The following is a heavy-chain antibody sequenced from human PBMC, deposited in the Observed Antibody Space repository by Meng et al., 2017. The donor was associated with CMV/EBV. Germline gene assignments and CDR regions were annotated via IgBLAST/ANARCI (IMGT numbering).Heavy chain of an antibody. CDR3: ARDRPWEPLDY. D-gene: IGHD1-26*01. J-gene: IGHJ4*02. Sequence: GESLKISCAASGFTFSSYWMHWVRQAPGKGLVWVSRINSDGSSTSYADSVKGRFTIPRDNAKNTLYLQMNSLRAEDTAVYYCARDRPWEPLDYWGQGTLVTVSS. CDR1: GFTFSSYW. V-gene: IGHV3-74*01. CDR2: INSDGSST.